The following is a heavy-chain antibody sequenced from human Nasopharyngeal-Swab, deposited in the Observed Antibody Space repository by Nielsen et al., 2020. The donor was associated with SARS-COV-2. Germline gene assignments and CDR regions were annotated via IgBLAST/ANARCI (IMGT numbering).Heavy chain of an antibody. CDR2: IAHDASNE. V-gene: IGHV3-30*03. Sequence: SLEISCAASGFTFSSFGMHWVRQAPGKGLEWVAFIAHDASNEYYGDSVKGRFSISRDSSKNTLYLQVDSLRGEDTAVYYCARDAPAHYGAFYWGRGTLVTVSS. J-gene: IGHJ4*02. CDR3: ARDAPAHYGAFY. CDR1: GFTFSSFG. D-gene: IGHD4-17*01.